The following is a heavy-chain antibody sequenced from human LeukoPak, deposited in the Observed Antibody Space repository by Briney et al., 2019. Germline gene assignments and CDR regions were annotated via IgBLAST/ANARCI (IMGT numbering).Heavy chain of an antibody. D-gene: IGHD1-26*01. V-gene: IGHV1-2*02. J-gene: IGHJ4*02. Sequence: ASGKVSCKASGYTFTGYYIFWMRQAPGQGLEWMGWINPKNGTTKYAQKSQGRVTLTRDTSISTAYMEISRVTYDDTAVYFCARGVGSTAVLDHWGQGTLVTVSS. CDR3: ARGVGSTAVLDH. CDR1: GYTFTGYY. CDR2: INPKNGTT.